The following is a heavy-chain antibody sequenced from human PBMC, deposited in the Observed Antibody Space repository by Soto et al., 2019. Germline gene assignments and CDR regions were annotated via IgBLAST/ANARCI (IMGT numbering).Heavy chain of an antibody. Sequence: EVQLLESGGGLVQPGGSLRLSCAASGFTFTSYAMNWVRQAPGKGLEWVSVISGSGGSTYYADSVKGRFTISRDNSKTTLYLQMNSLRAEDTAVYYCATRTTGWYFELWGRGTLVTVSS. V-gene: IGHV3-23*01. CDR3: ATRTTGWYFEL. CDR1: GFTFTSYA. CDR2: ISGSGGST. J-gene: IGHJ2*01.